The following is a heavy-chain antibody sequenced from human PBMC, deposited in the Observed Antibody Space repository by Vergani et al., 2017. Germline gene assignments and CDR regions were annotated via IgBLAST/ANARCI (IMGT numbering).Heavy chain of an antibody. J-gene: IGHJ4*02. D-gene: IGHD3-3*02. V-gene: IGHV3-7*01. CDR2: INQDGSEK. Sequence: EVQLLESGGGLVQPGGSLRLSCAASGFTFSSYSMNWVRQAPGKGLEWVANINQDGSEKYYVDSVKGRFNISRDNAKNSLYLQMNSLRAEDTAVYYCARRGLISWGQGTLVTVSS. CDR3: ARRGLIS. CDR1: GFTFSSYS.